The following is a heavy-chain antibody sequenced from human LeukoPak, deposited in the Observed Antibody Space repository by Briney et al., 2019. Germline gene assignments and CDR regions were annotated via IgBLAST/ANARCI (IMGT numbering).Heavy chain of an antibody. J-gene: IGHJ4*02. D-gene: IGHD6-13*01. V-gene: IGHV1-18*01. CDR3: ATATIAAGSFPPFDY. Sequence: ASVKVSCKASGYTFNNYDISWVRQAPGQGLEWMGWISTYNGETKYAQKLQGRVTMTTDTSTSTAYMELRNLKSDDTAVYYCATATIAAGSFPPFDYWGQGILVTVSS. CDR1: GYTFNNYD. CDR2: ISTYNGET.